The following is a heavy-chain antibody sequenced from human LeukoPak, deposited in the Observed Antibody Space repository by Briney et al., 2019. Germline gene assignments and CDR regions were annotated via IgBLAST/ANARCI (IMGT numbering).Heavy chain of an antibody. J-gene: IGHJ6*03. V-gene: IGHV3-23*01. CDR3: AKRRGLELTYYYHMDV. Sequence: GGTLRLSCAVSGFTFSSYGMSWVRQAPGKGLEWVSAISGSGGSTYYADSVKGRFTISRDNSKNTLYLQMNSLRADDTAVYYCAKRRGLELTYYYHMDVWGKGTTVTVSS. CDR2: ISGSGGST. D-gene: IGHD1-7*01. CDR1: GFTFSSYG.